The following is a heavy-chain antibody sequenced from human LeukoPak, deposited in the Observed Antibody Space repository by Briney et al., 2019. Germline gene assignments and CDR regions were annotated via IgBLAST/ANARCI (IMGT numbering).Heavy chain of an antibody. CDR2: FNVGHGNT. Sequence: ASVKVSCKASGYTFTSYDINWVRQATGQGLEWMGCFNVGHGNTEYSERFQGRVTITTDASATTHFMELSSLRSEDAAVYYCASQYYYGPTGYYGGFDYWGQGTPVTVSS. D-gene: IGHD3-22*01. V-gene: IGHV1-3*01. CDR3: ASQYYYGPTGYYGGFDY. CDR1: GYTFTSYD. J-gene: IGHJ4*02.